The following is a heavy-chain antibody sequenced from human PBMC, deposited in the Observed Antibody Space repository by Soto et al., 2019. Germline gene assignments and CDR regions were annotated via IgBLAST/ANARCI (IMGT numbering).Heavy chain of an antibody. CDR2: IYHSGST. J-gene: IGHJ3*02. Sequence: ASETLSLTCAVSGGSISSSNWWSWVRQPPGKGLEWIGEIYHSGSTNYNPSLKSRVTISVDKSKNQFSLKLSSVTAADTAVYYCARVFSEWELPNYDYAFDIWGQGTMVTVSS. CDR1: GGSISSSNW. V-gene: IGHV4-4*02. D-gene: IGHD1-26*01. CDR3: ARVFSEWELPNYDYAFDI.